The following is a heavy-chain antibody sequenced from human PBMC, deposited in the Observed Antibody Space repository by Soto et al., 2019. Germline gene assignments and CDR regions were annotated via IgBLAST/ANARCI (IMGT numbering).Heavy chain of an antibody. CDR2: ISGSGGST. Sequence: PGGSLRLSCAASGFTFSGYAMSWVRQAPGKGLEWVSAISGSGGSTYYADSVKGRFTISRDNSKNTLNLQMNSLRAEDTAVYYCAKDTPPWLVPQPNYYFDYWGQGTLVTVSS. CDR1: GFTFSGYA. J-gene: IGHJ4*02. V-gene: IGHV3-23*01. D-gene: IGHD6-19*01. CDR3: AKDTPPWLVPQPNYYFDY.